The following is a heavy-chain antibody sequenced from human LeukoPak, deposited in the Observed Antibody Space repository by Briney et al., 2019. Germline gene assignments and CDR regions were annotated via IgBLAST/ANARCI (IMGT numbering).Heavy chain of an antibody. CDR2: INTNTGHP. Sequence: ASVKVSCKASGYTFTNYALNWVRQAPGQGLEWMGWINTNTGHPTYAQGFSGRCVFSLDTSVSTAYLQISSLKAEDTAVYYCARVAGYCSDGTCYPLDWGQGTLVTVSS. D-gene: IGHD2-15*01. V-gene: IGHV7-4-1*02. CDR3: ARVAGYCSDGTCYPLD. CDR1: GYTFTNYA. J-gene: IGHJ4*02.